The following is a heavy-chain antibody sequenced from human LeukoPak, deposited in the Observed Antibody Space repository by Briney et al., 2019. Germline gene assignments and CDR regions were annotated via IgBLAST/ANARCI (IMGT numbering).Heavy chain of an antibody. Sequence: GGSLRLSCAASGFTFNSYAMSWVRQAPGKGLEWVANIKEDGSEKYYVDSVKGRFTISRDNAKNSLYLQMNSLRGEDTAVYYCARGGTASGVGATSRYYYYYMDVWGKGTTVTVSS. CDR2: IKEDGSEK. J-gene: IGHJ6*03. D-gene: IGHD1-26*01. CDR3: ARGGTASGVGATSRYYYYYMDV. CDR1: GFTFNSYA. V-gene: IGHV3-7*01.